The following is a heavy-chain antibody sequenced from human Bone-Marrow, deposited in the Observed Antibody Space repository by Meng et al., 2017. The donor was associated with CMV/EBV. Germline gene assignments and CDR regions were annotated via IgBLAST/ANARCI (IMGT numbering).Heavy chain of an antibody. D-gene: IGHD2-21*01. CDR2: IIPILGIA. Sequence: SVKVSYKASGGTFSSYAISWVRQAPGQGLEWMGGIIPILGIANYAQKFQGRVTITADKSTSTAYMELSSLRSEDTPVSYFTRYSQGGLAVWGQGNKVTGSS. CDR3: TRYSQGGLAV. CDR1: GGTFSSYA. J-gene: IGHJ6*02. V-gene: IGHV1-69*10.